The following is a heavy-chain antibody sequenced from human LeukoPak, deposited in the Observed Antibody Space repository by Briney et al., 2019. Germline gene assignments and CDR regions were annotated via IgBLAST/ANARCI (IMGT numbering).Heavy chain of an antibody. CDR1: GYTFTSYG. V-gene: IGHV1-18*01. Sequence: ASVKVSCKASGYTFTSYGISWVRRAPGQGLEWMGWISAYNGNTNYAQKLQGRVTMTTDTSTSTAYMELRGLRSDDTAVYYCARVTYSNIFDYWGQGTLVTVSS. J-gene: IGHJ4*02. CDR2: ISAYNGNT. D-gene: IGHD6-13*01. CDR3: ARVTYSNIFDY.